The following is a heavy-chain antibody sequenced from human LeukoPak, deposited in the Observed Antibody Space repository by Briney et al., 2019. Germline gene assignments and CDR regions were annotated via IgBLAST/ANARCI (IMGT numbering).Heavy chain of an antibody. Sequence: KPSETLSLTCNVSGGAISSTAYYWGWIRQPPGKGLEWIGSIYYSGSTYYNPSLKSRVTISVDTSHNQFSLKLNSVTAADTALYYCARHPPYGSRNWGAYYSDSWGQGTLVTVSS. V-gene: IGHV4-39*01. D-gene: IGHD3-10*01. CDR2: IYYSGST. CDR3: ARHPPYGSRNWGAYYSDS. CDR1: GGAISSTAYY. J-gene: IGHJ4*02.